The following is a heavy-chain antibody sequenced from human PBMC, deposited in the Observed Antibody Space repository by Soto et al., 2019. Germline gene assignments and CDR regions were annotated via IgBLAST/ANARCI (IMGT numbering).Heavy chain of an antibody. J-gene: IGHJ6*03. CDR2: IYPGDSDT. CDR1: GYSFTSYW. Sequence: GESLKISCKGSGYSFTSYWIGWVRQMPRKGLEWMGIIYPGDSDTRYSPSFQGQVTISADKSISTAYLQWSSLKASDTAMYYCARYGRNYDILTGYYSPYYYYMDVWGKGTTVTVSS. D-gene: IGHD3-9*01. CDR3: ARYGRNYDILTGYYSPYYYYMDV. V-gene: IGHV5-51*01.